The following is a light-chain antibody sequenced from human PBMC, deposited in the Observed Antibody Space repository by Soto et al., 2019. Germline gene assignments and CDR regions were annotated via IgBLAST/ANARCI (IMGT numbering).Light chain of an antibody. CDR3: QQHDDLPFT. CDR2: DAF. CDR1: QDINNF. Sequence: DIQMTQSPSSLSASVGDRVTITCQASQDINNFLNWYQQKPGKAPKLLIYDAFSLETGVPSRFNGSGSGTDFSLTISSLQPEDVATYYCQQHDDLPFTFGPGTTVDVK. V-gene: IGKV1-33*01. J-gene: IGKJ3*01.